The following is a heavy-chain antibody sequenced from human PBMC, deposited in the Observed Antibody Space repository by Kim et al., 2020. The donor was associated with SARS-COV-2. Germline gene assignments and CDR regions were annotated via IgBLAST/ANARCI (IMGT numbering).Heavy chain of an antibody. J-gene: IGHJ4*02. CDR2: GRA. V-gene: IGHV3-20*03. Sequence: GRADYEDSMKGRFTSSRDNASNALFLQMDSLGVEDTALYYCARRVGDYFDFWGRGTLVTVSS. CDR3: ARRVGDYFDF.